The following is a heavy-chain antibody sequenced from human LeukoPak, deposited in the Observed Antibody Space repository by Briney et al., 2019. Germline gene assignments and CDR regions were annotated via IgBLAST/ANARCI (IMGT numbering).Heavy chain of an antibody. CDR1: GDTVSSNTAV. CDR3: ARDRVGHDAFDI. V-gene: IGHV6-1*01. CDR2: TYYRSRWYN. D-gene: IGHD3-10*01. J-gene: IGHJ3*02. Sequence: SQTLSLTCAISGDTVSSNTAVWSWITQSPSRNLEWLGRTYYRSRWYNDYALSVKSRITFNSDTSKNQFSLQLTSVTPEDTAVYYCARDRVGHDAFDIWGQGTMVTVSS.